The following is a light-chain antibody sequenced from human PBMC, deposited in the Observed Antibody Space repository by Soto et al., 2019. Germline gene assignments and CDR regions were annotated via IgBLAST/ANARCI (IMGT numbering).Light chain of an antibody. J-gene: IGKJ1*01. Sequence: DIQMTQSPSSLSASVGDRVTITCRASQGIRNYLAWYQQKPGKVPKLLIYAASTLQSGVPSRFSGSGSGTDFTLTISSLHPEDVATYYCQKYNSARWTFGQGTNVEIK. CDR2: AAS. CDR3: QKYNSARWT. CDR1: QGIRNY. V-gene: IGKV1-27*01.